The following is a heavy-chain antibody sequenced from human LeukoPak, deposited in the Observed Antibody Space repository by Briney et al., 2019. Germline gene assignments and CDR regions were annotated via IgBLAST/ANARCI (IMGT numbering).Heavy chain of an antibody. CDR3: AKGFDYYMDV. CDR1: GFTFSSYG. Sequence: GGSLRLSCGASGFTFSSYGMHWVRQAPGKGLEWVAFIRYDGSNKDYADSVKGRFTFSRDNSKNTLYLQMNSLRAEDTAIYYCAKGFDYYMDVWGKGTTVSVSS. V-gene: IGHV3-30*02. J-gene: IGHJ6*03. CDR2: IRYDGSNK.